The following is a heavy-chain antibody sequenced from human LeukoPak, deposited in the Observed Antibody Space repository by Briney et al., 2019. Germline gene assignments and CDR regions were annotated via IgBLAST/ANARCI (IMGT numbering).Heavy chain of an antibody. D-gene: IGHD1-1*01. V-gene: IGHV1-24*01. Sequence: EASVKASCKVLGNTLTELSMHWVRQAPGKGLESMGGFAPEDGEAIYAQQFQGRLTMTEGTSTDTAYMELSSLTSEDTAVYYCTTGRRYQLYDYWGKGTLVTVSS. J-gene: IGHJ4*02. CDR3: TTGRRYQLYDY. CDR2: FAPEDGEA. CDR1: GNTLTELS.